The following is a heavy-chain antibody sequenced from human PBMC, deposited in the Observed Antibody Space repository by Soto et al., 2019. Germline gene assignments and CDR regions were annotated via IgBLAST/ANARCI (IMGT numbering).Heavy chain of an antibody. Sequence: EVQLVESGGGLVQPGGSLRLSCAASGFTVSSNYMSWVRQAPGKGLEWVSVIYSGGSTYYADSVKGRFTISRHNPKNTLYLQMNSLRAEDTAVYYCARDGRGYCSGGSCYDAWYFDLWGRGTLVTVSS. CDR1: GFTVSSNY. D-gene: IGHD2-15*01. J-gene: IGHJ2*01. CDR2: IYSGGST. CDR3: ARDGRGYCSGGSCYDAWYFDL. V-gene: IGHV3-53*04.